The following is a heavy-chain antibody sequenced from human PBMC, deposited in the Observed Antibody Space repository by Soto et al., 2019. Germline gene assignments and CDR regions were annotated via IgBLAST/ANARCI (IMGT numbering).Heavy chain of an antibody. CDR1: GYNFTNHA. J-gene: IGHJ3*01. V-gene: IGHV1-3*01. Sequence: HVEIVQSGAEVKMPGASVNVSCKSSGYNFTNHAMHWVRQAPGQRLEWLGWINAATGNTQYSQRFQDRLIIFRDTSASTASMELSSLRSEDTAVYYCVRGAARRPPVTRAFDLWGRGTFVTVSS. CDR3: VRGAARRPPVTRAFDL. D-gene: IGHD4-17*01. CDR2: INAATGNT.